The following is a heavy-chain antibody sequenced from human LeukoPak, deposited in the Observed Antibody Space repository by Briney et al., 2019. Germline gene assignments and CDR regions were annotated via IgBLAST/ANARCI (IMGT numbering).Heavy chain of an antibody. V-gene: IGHV3-21*01. CDR3: ARVAPTLDGGFDP. J-gene: IGHJ5*02. CDR1: GFTFSSYS. D-gene: IGHD2/OR15-2a*01. Sequence: NPGGSLRLSXAASGFTFSSYSMNWVRQAPGKGLEWVSSISSSSSYIYYADSVKGRFTISRDNAKNSLYLQMNSLRAEDTAVYYCARVAPTLDGGFDPWGQGTLVTVSS. CDR2: ISSSSSYI.